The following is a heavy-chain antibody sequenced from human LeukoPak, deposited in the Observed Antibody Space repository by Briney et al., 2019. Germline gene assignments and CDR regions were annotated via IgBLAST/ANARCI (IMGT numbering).Heavy chain of an antibody. J-gene: IGHJ3*02. D-gene: IGHD2-21*01. CDR1: GGSISSNY. Sequence: SETLSLTCTVSGGSISSNYWSWIRQPPGKGLELIGYIQYSGSTNYNPSLRSRVTISLDMPKNQFSLKLTSETAADTALYFYARATYSFSFDMWGLGTLVTVSS. CDR3: ARATYSFSFDM. CDR2: IQYSGST. V-gene: IGHV4-59*01.